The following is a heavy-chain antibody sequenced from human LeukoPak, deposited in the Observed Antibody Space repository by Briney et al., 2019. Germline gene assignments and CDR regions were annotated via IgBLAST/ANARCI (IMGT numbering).Heavy chain of an antibody. CDR2: IYYSGST. V-gene: IGHV4-59*08. J-gene: IGHJ4*02. D-gene: IGHD4-17*01. Sequence: LETLSLTCTVSGGSISSYYWSWIRQPPGKGLEWIGYIYYSGSTNYNPSLKSRVTISVDTSKNQFSLKLSSVTAADTAVYYCARVGPGYGDYPYFDYWGQGTLVTVSS. CDR1: GGSISSYY. CDR3: ARVGPGYGDYPYFDY.